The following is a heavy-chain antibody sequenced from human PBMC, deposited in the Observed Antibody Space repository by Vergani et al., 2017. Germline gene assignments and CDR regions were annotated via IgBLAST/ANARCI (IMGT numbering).Heavy chain of an antibody. J-gene: IGHJ4*02. CDR3: ARDAAVYYFDY. CDR2: ISYDGSNK. Sequence: QVQLVESGGGVVQPGRSLRLSCAASGFTFSSYGMHWVRQAPGKGLEWVAVISYDGSNKYYADSVKGRFTISRDNSKNTLYLQMNSLRAEDTAVYYCARDAAVYYFDYWGQGTLVTVSS. CDR1: GFTFSSYG. D-gene: IGHD6-13*01. V-gene: IGHV3-30*03.